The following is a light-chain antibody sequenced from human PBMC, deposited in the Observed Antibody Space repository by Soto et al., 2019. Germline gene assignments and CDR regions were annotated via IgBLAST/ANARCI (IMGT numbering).Light chain of an antibody. Sequence: EIVLTQSPVTLSLSLGVRATLSCRASQSVSSSYLAWYQQKPGQAPRLLIYGASSRATGIPDRFSGSGSGTDFTLTISRLEPEDFAVYYCQQYGSSPRTFGQGTKVDIK. J-gene: IGKJ1*01. CDR1: QSVSSSY. CDR3: QQYGSSPRT. CDR2: GAS. V-gene: IGKV3-20*01.